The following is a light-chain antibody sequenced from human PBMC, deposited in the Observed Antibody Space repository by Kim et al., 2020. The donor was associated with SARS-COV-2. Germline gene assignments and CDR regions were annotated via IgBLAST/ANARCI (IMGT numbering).Light chain of an antibody. V-gene: IGKV3-15*01. J-gene: IGKJ1*01. Sequence: EIVMTQSPATLSVSPAERATLSCRASQSVSSNLAWYQQKPGQAPRLLIYSASTRATGIPARFSGSGSGTEFTLTISSLQSEDFAVYYCQQYSHWPRTFGQGTKVDIK. CDR2: SAS. CDR3: QQYSHWPRT. CDR1: QSVSSN.